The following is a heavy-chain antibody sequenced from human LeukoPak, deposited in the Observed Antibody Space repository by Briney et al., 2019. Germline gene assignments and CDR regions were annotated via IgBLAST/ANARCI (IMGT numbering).Heavy chain of an antibody. D-gene: IGHD4-23*01. V-gene: IGHV3-23*01. Sequence: GGSLRLSCAASGFTFSSYAMSWVRQAPGKGLEWVSAISGSGGSTYYADSVKGRFTISRDNSKNTLYLQMNSLRAEDTAVYYCAKEASGYGGNSQLYYFDYWGQGTLVTVSS. CDR3: AKEASGYGGNSQLYYFDY. J-gene: IGHJ4*02. CDR2: ISGSGGST. CDR1: GFTFSSYA.